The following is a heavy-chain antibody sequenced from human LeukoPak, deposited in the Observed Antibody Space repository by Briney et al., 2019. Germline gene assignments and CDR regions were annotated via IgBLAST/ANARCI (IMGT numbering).Heavy chain of an antibody. CDR3: ARHFAYSSSSYFDY. CDR1: GGSVSNYY. CDR2: VYYTGST. V-gene: IGHV4-59*08. Sequence: PPETLSLTCSVSGGSVSNYYWSWIRQPREKGLEWIGHVYYTGSTNYNPSLKSRVTMFEDKSKNQFSLRLYSVTVADTAVYYCARHFAYSSSSYFDYWGQGSLVTVSS. D-gene: IGHD6-6*01. J-gene: IGHJ4*02.